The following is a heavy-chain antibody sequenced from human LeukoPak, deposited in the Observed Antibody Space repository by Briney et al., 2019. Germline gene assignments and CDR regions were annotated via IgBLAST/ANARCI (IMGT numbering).Heavy chain of an antibody. D-gene: IGHD3-22*01. J-gene: IGHJ4*02. Sequence: PGGSLRLSCAASGFTFSRYWMHWVRQAPGKELVWVSRINSDGSSTTYADSVKGRFTISRDNAKNTLYLQMNNLRAEDTAVYYCARDLSSGYYPELFDYWGQGTLVTVSS. CDR3: ARDLSSGYYPELFDY. CDR2: INSDGSST. CDR1: GFTFSRYW. V-gene: IGHV3-74*01.